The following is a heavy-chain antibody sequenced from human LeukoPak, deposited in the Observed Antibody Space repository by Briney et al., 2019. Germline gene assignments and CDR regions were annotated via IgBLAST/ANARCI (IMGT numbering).Heavy chain of an antibody. CDR3: ARSPGREFDY. CDR1: GFTFSSYA. D-gene: IGHD3-10*01. V-gene: IGHV3-30-3*01. J-gene: IGHJ4*02. CDR2: ISYDGSNK. Sequence: GRPPRLSCAASGFTFSSYAMHWVRQAPGKGLEWVAVISYDGSNKYYADSVKGRFTISRDNSKNTLYLQMNSLRAEDTAVYYCARSPGREFDYWGQGTLVTVSS.